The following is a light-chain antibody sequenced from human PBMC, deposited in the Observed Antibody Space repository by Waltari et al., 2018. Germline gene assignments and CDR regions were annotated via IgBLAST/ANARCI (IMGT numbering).Light chain of an antibody. CDR1: TCGDQY. Sequence: SYELTQPPAVSVSPGQTASNTRPGGTCGDQYACWYQQKPGQSPVLVIYQDSKRPSGIPERFSGSNSGNTATLTISGTQAMDEADYYCQAWDSSTVVFGGGTKLTVL. J-gene: IGLJ2*01. CDR3: QAWDSSTVV. CDR2: QDS. V-gene: IGLV3-1*01.